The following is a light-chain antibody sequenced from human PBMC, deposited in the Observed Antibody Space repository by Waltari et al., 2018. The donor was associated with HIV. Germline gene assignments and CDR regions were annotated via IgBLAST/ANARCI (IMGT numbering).Light chain of an antibody. V-gene: IGKV4-1*01. Sequence: DIVITQSPDSLSVSLGERATLYRKCSQRVFYNSKNTNYLVWYQQKPGQPPKVLIHGAYTREAGVPDRFGGGGSGTDFTLTISSLQAEDVAVYYCQQYYSNPFTFGPGTKVNVK. CDR2: GAY. CDR1: QRVFYNSKNTNY. CDR3: QQYYSNPFT. J-gene: IGKJ3*01.